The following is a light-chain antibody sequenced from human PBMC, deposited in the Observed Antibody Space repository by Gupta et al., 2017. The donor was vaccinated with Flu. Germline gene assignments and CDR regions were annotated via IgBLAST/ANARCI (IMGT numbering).Light chain of an antibody. CDR2: AAS. V-gene: IGKV1-17*01. Sequence: PSSLSASVGDRVTITCRASQKIKTEVGWYQQRPGKAPKRLIYAASTLQSGVPSRFSGSGSGTEFTLAISSLQPEDFATYYCQQHNFYPLTFGQGTKLEIK. CDR1: QKIKTE. J-gene: IGKJ1*01. CDR3: QQHNFYPLT.